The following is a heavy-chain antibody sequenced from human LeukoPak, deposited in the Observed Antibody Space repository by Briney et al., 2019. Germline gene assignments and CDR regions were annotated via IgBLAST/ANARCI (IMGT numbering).Heavy chain of an antibody. CDR1: GGSISSYY. CDR2: IYYSGST. D-gene: IGHD2-2*02. Sequence: SETLSLTCTVSGGSISSYYWSWIRQPPGKGLEWIGYIYYSGSTNYNPSLKSRVTISVDTSKNQFSLNLTSVTAADTAVYYCARRGYCSSTSCYKAFDIWGQGTMVTVSS. V-gene: IGHV4-59*01. CDR3: ARRGYCSSTSCYKAFDI. J-gene: IGHJ3*02.